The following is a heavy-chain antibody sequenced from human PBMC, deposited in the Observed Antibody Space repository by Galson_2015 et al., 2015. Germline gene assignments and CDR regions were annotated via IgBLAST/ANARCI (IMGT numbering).Heavy chain of an antibody. Sequence: SLRLSCAASGFTFSSYAMHWVRQAPGKGLEWVAVISYDGSNKYYADSVKGRFTISRDNSKNTLYLQMNSLRAEDTAVYYCAREEYSSSPTLDYWGQGTLVTVSS. J-gene: IGHJ4*02. V-gene: IGHV3-30*01. CDR1: GFTFSSYA. CDR3: AREEYSSSPTLDY. CDR2: ISYDGSNK. D-gene: IGHD6-6*01.